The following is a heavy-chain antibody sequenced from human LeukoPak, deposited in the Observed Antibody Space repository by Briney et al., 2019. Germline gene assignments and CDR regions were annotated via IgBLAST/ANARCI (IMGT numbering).Heavy chain of an antibody. CDR1: GFTFDDYA. D-gene: IGHD6-13*01. CDR3: AKDRGSSSWLGYMDV. J-gene: IGHJ6*03. V-gene: IGHV3-9*01. Sequence: GGSLRLSCAASGFTFDDYAMHWVRQAPGKGLEWVSGISWNSGSVGYADSVKGRFTISRDNAKNSLYLQMNSLRAEDTALYYCAKDRGSSSWLGYMDVWGKGTTVTVS. CDR2: ISWNSGSV.